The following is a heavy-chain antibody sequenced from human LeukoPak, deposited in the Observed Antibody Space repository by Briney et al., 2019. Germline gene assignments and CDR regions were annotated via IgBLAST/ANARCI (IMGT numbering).Heavy chain of an antibody. CDR2: ISGSGGST. CDR1: GFTFSNYG. J-gene: IGHJ4*02. D-gene: IGHD6-19*01. CDR3: AKDPYSSGWYFDY. V-gene: IGHV3-23*01. Sequence: GGSLRLSCAASGFTFSNYGMSWVRQAPGKGLEWVSAISGSGGSTYYADSVKGRFTISRDNSKNTLYVQMNSLRAEDTAVYYCAKDPYSSGWYFDYWGQGTLVTVSS.